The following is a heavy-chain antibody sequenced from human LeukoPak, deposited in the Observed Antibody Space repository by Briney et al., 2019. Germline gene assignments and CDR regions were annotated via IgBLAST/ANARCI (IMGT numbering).Heavy chain of an antibody. J-gene: IGHJ3*02. V-gene: IGHV4-34*01. CDR1: GGSFSGYY. CDR2: INHSGST. D-gene: IGHD2-15*01. CDR3: ARGRYSDDAFDI. Sequence: SETLSLTCAVYGGSFSGYYWSWIRQPPGKGLEWIGEINHSGSTNYNPSLKSRVTISVDTSKNQFSLKLSSVTAADTAVYYCARGRYSDDAFDIWGQGTMVTVSS.